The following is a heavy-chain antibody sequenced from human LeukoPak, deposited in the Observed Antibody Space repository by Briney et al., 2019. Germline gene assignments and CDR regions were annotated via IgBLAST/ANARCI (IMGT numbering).Heavy chain of an antibody. V-gene: IGHV3-23*01. Sequence: GGSLTLSCAASGLTFRKFGMTWVRQAPGKGLEWVSGISGSGGRTYYADSVRGRLTISRDNPKNTLYLHINGLRAEDTAIYYCAKDLGRIMIAAPKDAFDIWGRGTMVTVSS. D-gene: IGHD6-6*01. J-gene: IGHJ3*02. CDR3: AKDLGRIMIAAPKDAFDI. CDR2: ISGSGGRT. CDR1: GLTFRKFG.